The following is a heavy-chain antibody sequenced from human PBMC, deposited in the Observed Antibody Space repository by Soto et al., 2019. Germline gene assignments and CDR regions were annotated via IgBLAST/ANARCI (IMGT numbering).Heavy chain of an antibody. Sequence: ASVKVSCKASGGTFSSYRINWVRQAPGQGLEWVGGIVPIYRTADYAQKFQGRVTITADESARTSYMELRSLKSQDTAVYYCAKNLLVTIPDGFDIWGQGTMVTVSS. CDR1: GGTFSSYR. CDR3: AKNLLVTIPDGFDI. CDR2: IVPIYRTA. V-gene: IGHV1-69*13. J-gene: IGHJ3*02. D-gene: IGHD2-21*01.